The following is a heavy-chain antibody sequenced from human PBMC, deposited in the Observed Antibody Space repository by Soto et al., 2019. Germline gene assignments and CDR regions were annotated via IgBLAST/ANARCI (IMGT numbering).Heavy chain of an antibody. CDR2: IKQDGSEK. CDR3: ARDCTNGVCYLAY. J-gene: IGHJ4*02. V-gene: IGHV3-7*05. CDR1: GFTFSSYW. D-gene: IGHD2-8*01. Sequence: GGSLRLSCAASGFTFSSYWMSWVRQAPGKGLEWVANIKQDGSEKYYVDSVKGRFTISRDNAKNSLYLQMNSLRAEDTAVYYCARDCTNGVCYLAYWGQGTLVTVSS.